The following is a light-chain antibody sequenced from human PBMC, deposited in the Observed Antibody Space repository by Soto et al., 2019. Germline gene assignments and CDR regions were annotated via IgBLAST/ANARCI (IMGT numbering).Light chain of an antibody. J-gene: IGLJ1*01. CDR1: SSNIGDNP. CDR3: AAWDDSLNAL. Sequence: QSVLTQPPSASGTPGQRITISCSGSSSNIGDNPVNWYQQLPGAAPKLLIYINDQRPSGVPDRFSGSKSGTSASRAISGLQPEDEADYYCAAWDDSLNALFGTGTKVTVL. V-gene: IGLV1-44*01. CDR2: IND.